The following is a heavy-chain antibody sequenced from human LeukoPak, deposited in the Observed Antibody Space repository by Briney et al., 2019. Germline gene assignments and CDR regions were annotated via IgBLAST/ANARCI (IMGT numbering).Heavy chain of an antibody. CDR3: ARDYPLAAAGTKWGQGWFDP. V-gene: IGHV4-38-2*02. Sequence: SETLSLTCAVSGYSISSGYYWGWIRQPPGKGLEWIGSIYHSGSTYYNPSLKSRVTISVDTSKNQFSLKLSSVTAADTAVYYCARDYPLAAAGTKWGQGWFDPWGQGTLVTVSS. CDR1: GYSISSGYY. CDR2: IYHSGST. J-gene: IGHJ5*02. D-gene: IGHD6-13*01.